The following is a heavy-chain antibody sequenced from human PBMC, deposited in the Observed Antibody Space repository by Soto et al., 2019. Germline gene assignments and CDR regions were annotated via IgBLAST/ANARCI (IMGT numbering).Heavy chain of an antibody. J-gene: IGHJ6*02. CDR1: GFTFSSYE. CDR2: ISSSGTTI. V-gene: IGHV3-48*03. D-gene: IGHD2-2*03. CDR3: ARVGYCSGTSCYSYYYYGMDV. Sequence: GGSLRLSCAASGFTFSSYELNWVRQAPGKGLEWVSYISSSGTTIYYADSVKGRFTISRDNAKNSLYLQMNSLRAEDTAVYYCARVGYCSGTSCYSYYYYGMDVWGQGTTVTVSS.